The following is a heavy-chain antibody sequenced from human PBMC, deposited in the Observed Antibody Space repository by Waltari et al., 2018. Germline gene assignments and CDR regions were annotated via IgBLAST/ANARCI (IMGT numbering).Heavy chain of an antibody. J-gene: IGHJ6*02. V-gene: IGHV1-69*05. Sequence: QVQLVQSGAEVKKPGSSVKVSCKASGGTFSSYAISWVRQAAGQVLGWMGGISPICGTANDAQKFQGRVTITTDESTSTAYMELSSLRSEDTAVYYCAKSGYDYGMDVWGQGTTVTVSS. CDR2: ISPICGTA. D-gene: IGHD1-26*01. CDR1: GGTFSSYA. CDR3: AKSGYDYGMDV.